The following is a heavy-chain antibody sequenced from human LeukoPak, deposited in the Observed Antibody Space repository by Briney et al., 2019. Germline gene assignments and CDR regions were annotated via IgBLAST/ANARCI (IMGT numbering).Heavy chain of an antibody. V-gene: IGHV4-39*01. CDR3: ARFRGRTYGDYGDY. D-gene: IGHD4-17*01. CDR2: IYYSGST. J-gene: IGHJ4*02. Sequence: PSETLSLTCTVSGGSISSSCYYWGWIRQPPGKGLEWIGSIYYSGSTYYNPSLKSRVTISVDTSKNQFSLKLSSVTAADTAVYYCARFRGRTYGDYGDYWGQGTLVTVSS. CDR1: GGSISSSCYY.